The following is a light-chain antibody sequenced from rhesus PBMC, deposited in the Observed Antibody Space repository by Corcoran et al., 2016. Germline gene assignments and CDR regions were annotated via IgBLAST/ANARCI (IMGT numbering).Light chain of an antibody. J-gene: IGKJ4*01. CDR2: YAS. Sequence: DIQMTQSPSSLSASVGDRVTITCRASQGINHYLSWYQQKPGKAPKPLISYASTLEAGVPSRFSGSGSGTDYILTISSLQPEDIATYYCQQYNDSPPTCGGGTKVEIK. CDR3: QQYNDSPPT. CDR1: QGINHY. V-gene: IGKV1-66*01.